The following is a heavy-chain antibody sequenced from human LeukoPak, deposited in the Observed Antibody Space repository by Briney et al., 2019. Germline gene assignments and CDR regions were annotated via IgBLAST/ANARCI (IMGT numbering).Heavy chain of an antibody. V-gene: IGHV4-38-2*02. Sequence: SETLSLTCTVSGYSISSGYSWGWARQSPRTGLEWIGITHHSGATYYSPSLRSRLTISIDTFKNQFSLRLRSVTAADTAVYYCARVPGAYYDSLIGFGSGWFDPWGQGILVTVSS. CDR1: GYSISSGYS. CDR2: THHSGAT. CDR3: ARVPGAYYDSLIGFGSGWFDP. D-gene: IGHD3-3*01. J-gene: IGHJ5*02.